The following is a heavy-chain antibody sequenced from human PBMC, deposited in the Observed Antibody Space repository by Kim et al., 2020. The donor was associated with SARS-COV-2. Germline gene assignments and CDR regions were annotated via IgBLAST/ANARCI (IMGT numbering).Heavy chain of an antibody. V-gene: IGHV3-64D*09. CDR1: GFTFSSYA. CDR2: ISSNGGST. CDR3: VKGGWSGYPDSYFDY. Sequence: GGSLRLSCSASGFTFSSYAMHWVRQAPGKGLEYVSAISSNGGSTYYADSVKGRFTISRDNSKNTLYLQMSSLRAEDTAVYYCVKGGWSGYPDSYFDYWGQGTLVTVSS. J-gene: IGHJ4*02. D-gene: IGHD3-3*01.